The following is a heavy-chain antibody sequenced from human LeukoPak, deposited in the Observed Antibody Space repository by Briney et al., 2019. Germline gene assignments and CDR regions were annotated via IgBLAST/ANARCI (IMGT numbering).Heavy chain of an antibody. CDR2: INHSGST. Sequence: PSETLSLTCAVYGGSFSGYYWSWIRQPPGKGLEWIGEINHSGSTNYNPSLKSRVTISVDTSKNQFSLKLSSVTAADTAVYYCASPGSSSSGWFDPWGQGTLVTVSS. D-gene: IGHD6-6*01. CDR3: ASPGSSSSGWFDP. V-gene: IGHV4-34*01. J-gene: IGHJ5*02. CDR1: GGSFSGYY.